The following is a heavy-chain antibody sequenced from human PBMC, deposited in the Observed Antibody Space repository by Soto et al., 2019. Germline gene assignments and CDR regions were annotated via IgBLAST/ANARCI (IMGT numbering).Heavy chain of an antibody. D-gene: IGHD6-19*01. J-gene: IGHJ4*02. CDR2: SHQSGIT. Sequence: PSETLSLTCAVSGYAISNGYYWGWVRQPPGKGLEWIGDSHQSGITHHSPSLKGRVITSMLTSKNQFSLDLISVTAADTAVYYCVRTVAVAGTNVPAYFDHWGQGIQVTVS. CDR1: GYAISNGYY. V-gene: IGHV4-38-2*01. CDR3: VRTVAVAGTNVPAYFDH.